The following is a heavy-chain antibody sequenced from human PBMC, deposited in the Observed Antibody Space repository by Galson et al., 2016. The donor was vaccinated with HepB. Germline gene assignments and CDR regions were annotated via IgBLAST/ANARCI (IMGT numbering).Heavy chain of an antibody. J-gene: IGHJ4*02. V-gene: IGHV3-21*01. CDR2: ISSSSSYI. D-gene: IGHD3-16*01. CDR3: AKEAGVDYQVSKYSFDY. CDR1: GFTFSSYS. Sequence: SLRLFCAASGFTFSSYSMNWVRQAPGKGLEWVSSISSSSSYIYYADSVRGRFTISRDNSKNTLVLQMYRLRPEDTAVYYCAKEAGVDYQVSKYSFDYWGQGTLVTVSS.